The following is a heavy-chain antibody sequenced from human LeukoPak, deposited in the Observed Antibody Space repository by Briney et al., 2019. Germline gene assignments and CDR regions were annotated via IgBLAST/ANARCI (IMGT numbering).Heavy chain of an antibody. D-gene: IGHD3-10*01. CDR3: SYGSGSSFFDY. CDR1: GGSISSGGYY. V-gene: IGHV4-30-2*01. J-gene: IGHJ4*02. Sequence: PSETLSLTCTVSGGSISSGGYYWSWIRQPPGKGLEWIGFIFHDGSTYYNPSLKSRVTISVDRSTKQLSLRLSSVTAADTAVYYCSYGSGSSFFDYWGQGTLVTVSS. CDR2: IFHDGST.